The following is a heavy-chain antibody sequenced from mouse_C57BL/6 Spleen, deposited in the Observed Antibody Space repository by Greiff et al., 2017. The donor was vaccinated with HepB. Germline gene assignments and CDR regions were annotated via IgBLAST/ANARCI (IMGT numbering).Heavy chain of an antibody. CDR3: AGEVDDYEGYFDY. V-gene: IGHV1-54*01. Sequence: QVQLKESGAELVRPGTSVKVSCKASGYAFTNYLIVWVKQRPGQGLEWIGVINPGSGGTNYNEKFKGKATLTADKPSSTAYMQLSSLTSEDSAVYFSAGEVDDYEGYFDYWGQGTTLTVSS. J-gene: IGHJ2*01. CDR1: GYAFTNYL. CDR2: INPGSGGT. D-gene: IGHD2-4*01.